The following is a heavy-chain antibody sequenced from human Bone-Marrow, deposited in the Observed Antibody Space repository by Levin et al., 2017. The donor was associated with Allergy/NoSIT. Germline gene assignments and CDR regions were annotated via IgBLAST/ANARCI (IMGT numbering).Heavy chain of an antibody. V-gene: IGHV3-30*18. J-gene: IGHJ4*02. CDR2: ISDDGRTK. D-gene: IGHD2-15*01. Sequence: GESLKISCAASGFIFSNYAIHWVRQAPGKGLEWVSIISDDGRTKYYLDSVKGRFTISRDNSKNTVYLQMNSLRPEDTAVYFCAKEEVAYDHWGQGTLVTVSS. CDR1: GFIFSNYA. CDR3: AKEEVAYDH.